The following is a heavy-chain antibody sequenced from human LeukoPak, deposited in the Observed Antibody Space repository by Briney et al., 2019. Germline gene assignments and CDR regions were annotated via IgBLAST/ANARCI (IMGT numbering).Heavy chain of an antibody. V-gene: IGHV3-23*01. D-gene: IGHD1-7*01. CDR1: EFTFSTYS. Sequence: GGSLRLSCVASEFTFSTYSMNWVRQAPGKGLEWVSTLSGSGDHIYYADSVKGRFTISRDTSKNTLYLQMNSLRAEDAAVYYCAKKIQGGTTYFDYWGQGTLVTVSS. CDR2: LSGSGDHI. J-gene: IGHJ4*02. CDR3: AKKIQGGTTYFDY.